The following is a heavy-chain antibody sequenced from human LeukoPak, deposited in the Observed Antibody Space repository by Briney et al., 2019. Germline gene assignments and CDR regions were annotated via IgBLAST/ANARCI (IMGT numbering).Heavy chain of an antibody. CDR1: GYTFTSYG. CDR3: ARGHFDWLFTAFDY. Sequence: GASVKVSCKASGYTFTSYGISWVRQAPGQGLEWMGWISAYNGNTNYAQKLQGRVTMTTDTSTSTAYIELRSLRPDDTAVYYCARGHFDWLFTAFDYWGQGTLVTVSS. V-gene: IGHV1-18*01. J-gene: IGHJ4*02. CDR2: ISAYNGNT. D-gene: IGHD3-9*01.